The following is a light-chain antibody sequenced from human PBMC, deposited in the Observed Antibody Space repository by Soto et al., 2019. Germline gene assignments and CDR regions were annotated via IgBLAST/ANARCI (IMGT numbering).Light chain of an antibody. CDR2: GET. CDR3: QQQNSWPPIT. V-gene: IGKV3-20*01. Sequence: EIVLTQSPGTLSLSPGEGAALSCRASQSVRSSSLAWYQQKPGQPPRLLIYGETFRATGIPDRFSGSGSGTDFTLTINRLEPEDFAVYYCQQQNSWPPITFGQGTRLEIK. J-gene: IGKJ5*01. CDR1: QSVRSSS.